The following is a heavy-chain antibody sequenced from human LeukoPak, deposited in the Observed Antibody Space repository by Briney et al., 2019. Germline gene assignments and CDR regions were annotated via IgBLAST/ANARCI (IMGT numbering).Heavy chain of an antibody. Sequence: GRSLRLSCAASGLTFSSYWMSWVRQAPGKGLEWVAKIKEDGSEKHYVDSVKGRFTISRDNAKNSLYLQMNSLRAEDTAMYYCARNLPGFDYWGQGTLVTVSS. CDR1: GLTFSSYW. J-gene: IGHJ4*02. CDR2: IKEDGSEK. V-gene: IGHV3-7*03. CDR3: ARNLPGFDY.